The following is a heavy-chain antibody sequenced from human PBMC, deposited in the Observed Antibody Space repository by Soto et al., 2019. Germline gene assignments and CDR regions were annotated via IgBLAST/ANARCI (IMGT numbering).Heavy chain of an antibody. V-gene: IGHV3-30-3*01. CDR1: GFTFSSYA. D-gene: IGHD3-9*01. CDR3: ARDPNYDVLTGYYRQGDAFDI. CDR2: ISYDGSNK. Sequence: QVQLVESGGGVVQPGRSLRLSCAASGFTFSSYAMHWVRQAPGKGLEWVAVISYDGSNKYYADSVKGRFTISRDNSKNTLYLQMNSLRVEDTAVYYCARDPNYDVLTGYYRQGDAFDIWGQGTMVTVSS. J-gene: IGHJ3*02.